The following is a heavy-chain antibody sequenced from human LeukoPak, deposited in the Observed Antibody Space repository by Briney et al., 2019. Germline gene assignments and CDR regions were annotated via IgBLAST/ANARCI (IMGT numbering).Heavy chain of an antibody. Sequence: SETLSLTCTVSGGSISSGDYYWSWIRQPPGKGLEWIGYIYYSGSTYYNPSLKSRATISVDTSKNQFSLKLSSVTAADTAVYYCARVSNSWYGEVLWFDPWGQGTLVTVSS. CDR1: GGSISSGDYY. D-gene: IGHD6-13*01. CDR2: IYYSGST. V-gene: IGHV4-30-4*01. J-gene: IGHJ5*02. CDR3: ARVSNSWYGEVLWFDP.